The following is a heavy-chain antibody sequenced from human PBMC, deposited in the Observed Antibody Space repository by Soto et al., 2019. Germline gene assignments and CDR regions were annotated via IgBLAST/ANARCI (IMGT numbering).Heavy chain of an antibody. V-gene: IGHV3-23*01. CDR1: GFTFSNYA. D-gene: IGHD5-18*01. CDR3: VKERSGHSYADS. CDR2: MSGSGDRT. Sequence: EVQLLESGGGLVQPGGSLRLSCAASGFTFSNYAMSWLRPPPGKGLEWVSAMSGSGDRTYYADSVKGRFTISRDNSKNTLYLQMNSLRAEDSAVYYCVKERSGHSYADSWGQGTLVTVSS. J-gene: IGHJ4*02.